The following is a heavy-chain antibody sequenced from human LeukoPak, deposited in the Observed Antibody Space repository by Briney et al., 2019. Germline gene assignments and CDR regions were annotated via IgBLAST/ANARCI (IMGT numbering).Heavy chain of an antibody. CDR3: ARGSGSSWWGFEN. Sequence: GGSLRLSCAASGFIFSDAWMNWVRQAPGKGLEWVSSISKSSGEYIYHADSVKGRFTISRDNAKNSLFLQMNSLRGEDTAVYYCARGSGSSWWGFENWGQGTLVAVSS. J-gene: IGHJ4*02. CDR1: GFIFSDAW. CDR2: ISKSSGEYI. D-gene: IGHD6-13*01. V-gene: IGHV3-21*01.